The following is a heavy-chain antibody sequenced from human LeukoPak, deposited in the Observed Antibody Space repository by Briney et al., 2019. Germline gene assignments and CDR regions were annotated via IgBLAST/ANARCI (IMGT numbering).Heavy chain of an antibody. V-gene: IGHV3-23*01. CDR3: AKGEGAHSASDYFDY. CDR2: ISGSGGST. J-gene: IGHJ4*02. D-gene: IGHD1-26*01. Sequence: PGGSLRLSCAASGFTFSSYGMSWVRQAPGKGLEWVSAISGSGGSTYYADSVKGRFTISRDNSKNTLYLQMNSLRAEDTAVYYCAKGEGAHSASDYFDYWGQGTLVTVSS. CDR1: GFTFSSYG.